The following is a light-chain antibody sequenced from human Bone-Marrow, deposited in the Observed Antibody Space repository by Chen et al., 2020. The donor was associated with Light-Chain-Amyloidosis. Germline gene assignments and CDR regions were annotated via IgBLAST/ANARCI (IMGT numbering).Light chain of an antibody. V-gene: IGKV3-11*01. Sequence: EIMLTQSPVTLSLSPGERATLSCRASHFLSSYVAWYQQKPGQAPRLLIYDTSKRATGIPARFSGNGSETDFTLTISSLQPEDFAVYYCQQRSGFRPRDLFGPGTKVDV. CDR1: HFLSSY. CDR3: QQRSGFRPRDL. CDR2: DTS. J-gene: IGKJ3*01.